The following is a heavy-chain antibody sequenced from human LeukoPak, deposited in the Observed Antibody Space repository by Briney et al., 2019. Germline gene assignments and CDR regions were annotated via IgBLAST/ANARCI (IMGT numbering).Heavy chain of an antibody. CDR1: GFAVSSNH. V-gene: IGHV3-53*01. CDR2: THSGGST. D-gene: IGHD6-13*01. J-gene: IGHJ4*02. CDR3: ARGLAQAGILGVFDY. Sequence: PGGSLRLSCAASGFAVSSNHMNWVRQAPGKGLEWVSLTHSGGSTYYADSVKGRFTISRDNSRNTLDLQMNTLRAEDTAVYYCARGLAQAGILGVFDYWGQGTLVTVSS.